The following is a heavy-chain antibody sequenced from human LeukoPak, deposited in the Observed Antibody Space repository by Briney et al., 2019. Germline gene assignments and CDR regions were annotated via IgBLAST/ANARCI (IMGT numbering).Heavy chain of an antibody. CDR3: AKDFAEYSSGLEGAFDI. J-gene: IGHJ3*02. V-gene: IGHV3-9*01. CDR1: GFTFDDYA. CDR2: ISWNSGSI. Sequence: GGSLRLSCAASGFTFDDYAMHWVRQAPGKGLEWVSGISWNSGSIGYADSVKGRFTISRDNAKNSLYLQMNSLRAEDTALYYCAKDFAEYSSGLEGAFDIWGQGTMVTVSS. D-gene: IGHD6-19*01.